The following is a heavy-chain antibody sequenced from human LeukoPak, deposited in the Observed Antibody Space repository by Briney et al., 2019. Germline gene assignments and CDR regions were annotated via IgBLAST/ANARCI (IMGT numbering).Heavy chain of an antibody. CDR2: IIPIFGIA. Sequence: GASVKVSCKASGGTFSSYAISWVRQAPGQGLEWMGRIIPIFGIANYAHNSQGRVRITAAKSTSTAYMELSSLRSEDTAVYYCARAYSSSSPDYWGQGTLVTVSS. CDR3: ARAYSSSSPDY. J-gene: IGHJ4*02. D-gene: IGHD6-6*01. CDR1: GGTFSSYA. V-gene: IGHV1-69*04.